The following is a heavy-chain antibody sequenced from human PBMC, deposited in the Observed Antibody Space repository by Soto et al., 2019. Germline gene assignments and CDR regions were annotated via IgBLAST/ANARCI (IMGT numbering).Heavy chain of an antibody. J-gene: IGHJ4*02. CDR1: GGSISSGDYY. CDR3: ARESFDWLLSYFDY. V-gene: IGHV4-30-4*01. D-gene: IGHD3-9*01. Sequence: SETLSLTCTVSGGSISSGDYYWSWIRQPPGKGLEWIGYIYHSGSTYYNPSLKSRVTISVDTSKNQFSLKLSSVTAADTAVYYCARESFDWLLSYFDYWGPGTLVTVSS. CDR2: IYHSGST.